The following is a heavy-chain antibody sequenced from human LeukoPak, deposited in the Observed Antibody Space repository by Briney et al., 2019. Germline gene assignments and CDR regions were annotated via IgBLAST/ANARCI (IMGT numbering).Heavy chain of an antibody. Sequence: SETLSLTCTVSGSSISNTNYYWGWIRQSPGKGLEWIGSIYYTGSTYYNPSLKSRVTISVDTSKNEFSLILTSVTAADTAVYYCARDRAVTTEGFDYWGQGTLVTVSS. CDR2: IYYTGST. V-gene: IGHV4-39*07. J-gene: IGHJ4*02. D-gene: IGHD4-17*01. CDR3: ARDRAVTTEGFDY. CDR1: GSSISNTNYY.